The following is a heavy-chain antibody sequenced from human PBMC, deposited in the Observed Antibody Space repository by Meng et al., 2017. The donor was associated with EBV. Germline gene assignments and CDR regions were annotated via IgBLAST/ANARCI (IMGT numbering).Heavy chain of an antibody. D-gene: IGHD3-10*01. Sequence: QVQLVQSGAEVRKPGSSVKLSCKASGGTFSSYSINWVRQVPGQGLEWMGGLTTIFAEATYAQNFRGRVIITADESTRTAYMELSSLDSDDTAVYYCARGVHSGDLLKIWFDPWGQGTLVTVSA. V-gene: IGHV1-69*01. CDR2: LTTIFAEA. CDR3: ARGVHSGDLLKIWFDP. CDR1: GGTFSSYS. J-gene: IGHJ5*02.